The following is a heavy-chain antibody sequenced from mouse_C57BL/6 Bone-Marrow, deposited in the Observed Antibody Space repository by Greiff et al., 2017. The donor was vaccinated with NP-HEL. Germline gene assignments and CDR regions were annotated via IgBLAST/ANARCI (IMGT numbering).Heavy chain of an antibody. D-gene: IGHD2-4*01. V-gene: IGHV5-16*01. CDR2: INYDGSST. CDR3: AREGGLRRRTYAMDY. J-gene: IGHJ4*01. CDR1: GFTFSDYY. Sequence: EVQRVESEGGLVQPGSSMKLSCTASGFTFSDYYMAWVRQVPEKGLEWVANINYDGSSTYYLDSLKSRFTISRDNAKNMLYLQMSSLKSEDTATXYCAREGGLRRRTYAMDYWGQGTSVTVSS.